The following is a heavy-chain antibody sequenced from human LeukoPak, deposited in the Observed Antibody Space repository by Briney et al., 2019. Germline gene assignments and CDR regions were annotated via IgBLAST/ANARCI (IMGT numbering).Heavy chain of an antibody. CDR3: ASNTVDTANFDY. J-gene: IGHJ4*02. CDR2: IYYSGST. Sequence: PSETLSLTCTVSGVSISSYYWSWIRQPPGKGLEWIGYIYYSGSTNYNPSLKSRVTISVDTSKNQFSLKLSSVTAADMAVYYCASNTVDTANFDYWGQGTLVTVSS. CDR1: GVSISSYY. V-gene: IGHV4-59*01. D-gene: IGHD5-18*01.